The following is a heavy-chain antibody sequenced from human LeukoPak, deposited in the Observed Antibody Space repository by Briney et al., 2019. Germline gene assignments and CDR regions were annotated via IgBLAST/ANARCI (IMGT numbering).Heavy chain of an antibody. V-gene: IGHV3-74*01. CDR1: GFSFSSYW. CDR2: IYADGRRT. J-gene: IGHJ5*02. D-gene: IGHD3-16*01. CDR3: VRDGAGFDP. Sequence: GGSLRLPCAASGFSFSSYWMHWVRQAPGKGLVWVSRIYADGRRTDYADSVKGRFTISRDNAKNTLYLHMNSLRAEDTAVYYCVRDGAGFDPWGQGTLVTVSS.